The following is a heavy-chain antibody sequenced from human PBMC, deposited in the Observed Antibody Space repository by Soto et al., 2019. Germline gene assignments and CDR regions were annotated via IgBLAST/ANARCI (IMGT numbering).Heavy chain of an antibody. J-gene: IGHJ6*02. V-gene: IGHV1-45*02. CDR1: GYTFTYRY. Sequence: SVKVSCKASGYTFTYRYLHWVRQAPGQALEWMGWITPFNGNTNYAQKFKERVTITRDRYMSTAYIELSSLRSEDTAMYYCESGYMVRDINEGPSPGGMDVWG. CDR2: ITPFNGNT. CDR3: ESGYMVRDINEGPSPGGMDV. D-gene: IGHD3-10*01.